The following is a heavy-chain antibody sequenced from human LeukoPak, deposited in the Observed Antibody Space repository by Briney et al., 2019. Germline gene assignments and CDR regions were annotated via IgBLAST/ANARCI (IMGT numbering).Heavy chain of an antibody. CDR3: ARVSPITVFGVDYYYYMDV. CDR2: IYYSGST. D-gene: IGHD3-3*01. Sequence: SETLSLTCTVSGGSISSSSYYWGWIRQPPGKGLEWIGSIYYSGSTYYNPSLKSRVTISVDTSKNQFSLKLSSVTAADTAVYYCARVSPITVFGVDYYYYMDVWGKGTTVTVSS. V-gene: IGHV4-39*07. J-gene: IGHJ6*03. CDR1: GGSISSSSYY.